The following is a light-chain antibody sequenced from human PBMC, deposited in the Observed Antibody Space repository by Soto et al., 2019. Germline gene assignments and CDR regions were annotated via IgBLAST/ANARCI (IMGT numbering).Light chain of an antibody. V-gene: IGLV2-14*01. CDR1: SIDVGGYNS. CDR2: DVT. Sequence: QCALTQPASVSGSPGQSITISCTGTSIDVGGYNSVSWYRQDPGKAPKLMIYDVTNRPSGVSNRFSGSKSGNTASLTISGLQAEDEADYYCSSFTSDITYVFGTGTKLTVL. J-gene: IGLJ1*01. CDR3: SSFTSDITYV.